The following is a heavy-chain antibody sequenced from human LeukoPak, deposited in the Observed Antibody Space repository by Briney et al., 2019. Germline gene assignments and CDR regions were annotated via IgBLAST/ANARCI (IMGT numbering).Heavy chain of an antibody. V-gene: IGHV3-21*01. J-gene: IGHJ5*02. CDR1: GFTFSSYS. Sequence: TGGSLRLSCAASGFTFSSYSMNWVRQAPGKGLEWVSSISSSSSSYIYYADSVKGRFTISRDNAKNSLYLQMNSLRAEDTAVYYCARGAVVVVAATPSWFDPWGQGTLVTVSS. D-gene: IGHD2-15*01. CDR3: ARGAVVVVAATPSWFDP. CDR2: ISSSSSSYI.